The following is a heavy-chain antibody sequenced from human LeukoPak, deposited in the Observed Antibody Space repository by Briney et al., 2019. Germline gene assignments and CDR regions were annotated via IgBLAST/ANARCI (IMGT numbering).Heavy chain of an antibody. Sequence: GASVKVSCKASGYTFTSYGISWVRQAPGQGLEWMGWISAYNGNTNYGQKLQGRVTMTTDTSTSTAYMELRSLRSDDTAVYYCAREYRDYDFWSGYYIGPNYYYGMDVWGQGTTVTVSS. J-gene: IGHJ6*02. CDR2: ISAYNGNT. CDR3: AREYRDYDFWSGYYIGPNYYYGMDV. CDR1: GYTFTSYG. D-gene: IGHD3-3*01. V-gene: IGHV1-18*01.